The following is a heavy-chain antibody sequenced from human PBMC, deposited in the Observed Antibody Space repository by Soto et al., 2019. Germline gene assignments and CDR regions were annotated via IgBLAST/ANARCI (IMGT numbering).Heavy chain of an antibody. J-gene: IGHJ2*01. CDR3: AKGFDL. Sequence: QVQLVESGGGVVQPGRSLRLSCAASGFTFSSYGMHWVRQAPGKGLEWVAVISYDGSNKYYADSVKGRFTISRDNSKNTRYLQMNSLRAEDTAVYYCAKGFDLWGRGTLVTVSS. V-gene: IGHV3-30*18. CDR1: GFTFSSYG. CDR2: ISYDGSNK.